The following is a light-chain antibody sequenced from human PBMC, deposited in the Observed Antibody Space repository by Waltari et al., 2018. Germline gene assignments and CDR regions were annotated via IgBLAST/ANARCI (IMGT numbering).Light chain of an antibody. Sequence: EILLTQSPGTLSLSPGERATLSCRASQSISRALAWYQQKPGQAPRLLIFDTSQRATGIPDRFSGSGSGTDFSLTISRLEPEDFAVYYCQHYVRLPATFGQGTKVEIK. CDR1: QSISRAL. CDR3: QHYVRLPAT. CDR2: DTS. J-gene: IGKJ2*01. V-gene: IGKV3-20*01.